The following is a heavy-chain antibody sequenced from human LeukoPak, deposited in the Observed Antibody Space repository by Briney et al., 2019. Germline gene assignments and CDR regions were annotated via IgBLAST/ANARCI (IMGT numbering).Heavy chain of an antibody. V-gene: IGHV4-61*08. CDR1: GGSISSGDYY. Sequence: PSETLSLTCSVSGGSISSGDYYWSRIRQPPGKGLEWIGEINHSRSTNYNPSLKSRVTISVDTSKNQFSLKLSSVTAADTAVYYCARGLGTVLYWYFDLWGRGTLVTVSS. J-gene: IGHJ2*01. CDR3: ARGLGTVLYWYFDL. D-gene: IGHD3-10*01. CDR2: INHSRST.